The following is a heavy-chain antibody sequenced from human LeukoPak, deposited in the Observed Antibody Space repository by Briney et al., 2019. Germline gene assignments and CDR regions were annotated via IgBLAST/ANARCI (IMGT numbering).Heavy chain of an antibody. CDR1: GGTFSSYA. Sequence: SVKVSCKASGGTFSSYAISWVRQAPGQGLEWMGRIIPILGIANYAQKFQGRVTITADKSTSTAYMELSSLRSDDTAVYYCARVGLAGTRNWFDPWGQGTLVTVSS. J-gene: IGHJ5*02. D-gene: IGHD6-19*01. CDR2: IIPILGIA. CDR3: ARVGLAGTRNWFDP. V-gene: IGHV1-69*04.